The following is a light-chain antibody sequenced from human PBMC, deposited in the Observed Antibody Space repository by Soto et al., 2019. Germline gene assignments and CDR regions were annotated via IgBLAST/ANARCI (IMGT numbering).Light chain of an antibody. V-gene: IGLV2-14*01. Sequence: QSALTQPASVSGSPGQSITISCTGTISDVGAYNFVAWYQHHPGKAPKLLIYEVTNRPSGISNRFSGSKSGNTASLTISGLQAEDEADYYCSSYRTGTYWALGGGTKLTVL. CDR2: EVT. CDR3: SSYRTGTYWA. J-gene: IGLJ3*02. CDR1: ISDVGAYNF.